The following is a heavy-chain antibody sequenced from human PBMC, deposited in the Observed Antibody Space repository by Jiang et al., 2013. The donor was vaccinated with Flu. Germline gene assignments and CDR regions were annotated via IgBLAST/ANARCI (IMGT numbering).Heavy chain of an antibody. Sequence: SYSMNWVRQAPGRGVEWVSSISSSSSYIYYADSVKGRFTISRDNAKNSLYLQMNSLRAEDTAVYYCARAPNIALEAFDIWGQGTMVTVSS. J-gene: IGHJ3*02. V-gene: IGHV3-21*01. CDR2: ISSSSSYI. D-gene: IGHD5-12*01. CDR3: ARAPNIALEAFDI. CDR1: SYS.